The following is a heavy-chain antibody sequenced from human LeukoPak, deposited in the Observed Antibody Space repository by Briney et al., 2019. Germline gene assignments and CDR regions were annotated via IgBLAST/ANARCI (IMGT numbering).Heavy chain of an antibody. V-gene: IGHV3-7*01. D-gene: IGHD3-9*01. Sequence: GGSLRLSCAASGFTFSSYWVTWVRQGPGTGLEWVANIKKDGSEKYYVDSVRGRFTISRDNAKSSLFLQMNSLRAEDTAVYYCARYDILTAYYASSHYYGMDVWGQGTTVTVSS. CDR3: ARYDILTAYYASSHYYGMDV. J-gene: IGHJ6*02. CDR2: IKKDGSEK. CDR1: GFTFSSYW.